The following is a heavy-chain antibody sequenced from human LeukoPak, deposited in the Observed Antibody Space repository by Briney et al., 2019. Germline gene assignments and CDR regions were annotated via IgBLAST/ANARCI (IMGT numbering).Heavy chain of an antibody. D-gene: IGHD3-10*01. Sequence: ASVKASCKASGYPFTDYYILWLRQAPGQGLEWVGWINPHSGGTNFAQRFQGRVTMTRDTSISTVYMELTRLTSDDTAVYYCATVPCVISCCSPDNWFDPWGQGTLVTVSS. CDR2: INPHSGGT. CDR3: ATVPCVISCCSPDNWFDP. J-gene: IGHJ5*02. V-gene: IGHV1-2*02. CDR1: GYPFTDYY.